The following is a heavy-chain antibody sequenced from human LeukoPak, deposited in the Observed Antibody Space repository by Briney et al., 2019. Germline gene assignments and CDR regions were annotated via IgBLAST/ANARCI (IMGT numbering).Heavy chain of an antibody. CDR2: IYHSGST. CDR3: ARVLYSGYDWSDAFDI. D-gene: IGHD5-12*01. CDR1: GGSISSGGYS. V-gene: IGHV4-30-2*01. Sequence: SETLSLSCAVSGGSISSGGYSWSWIRQPPGKGLEWIGYIYHSGSTYYNPSLKSRVTISVDRSKNQFSLKLSSVTAADTAVYYCARVLYSGYDWSDAFDIWGQGTMVTVSS. J-gene: IGHJ3*02.